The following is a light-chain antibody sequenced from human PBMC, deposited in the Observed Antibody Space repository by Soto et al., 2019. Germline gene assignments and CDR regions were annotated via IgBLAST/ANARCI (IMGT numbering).Light chain of an antibody. CDR2: DAS. J-gene: IGKJ1*01. Sequence: TQPRSTLSVSPRHRAPLSCRASQSVSSYLAWYQQKPGQAPRLLIYDASNRATGIPARFSGSGSGTDFTLTISIREPEDFAVYYYQQRSNGTQWTFGQGTMVDI. CDR1: QSVSSY. CDR3: QQRSNGTQWT. V-gene: IGKV3-11*01.